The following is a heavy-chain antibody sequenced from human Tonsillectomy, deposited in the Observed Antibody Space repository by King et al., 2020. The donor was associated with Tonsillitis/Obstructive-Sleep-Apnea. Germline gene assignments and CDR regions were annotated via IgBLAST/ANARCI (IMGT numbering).Heavy chain of an antibody. CDR2: IKNKADGGTA. CDR1: GFTFSNAW. V-gene: IGHV3-15*01. Sequence: QPVQSGGGLVKPGGSLRLSCAASGFTFSNAWMTWVRQAPGKGLEWVGRIKNKADGGTADYAAPVRGRFTISRDDSKNTLYLQMNSLRTDDTALYYCTTDVVVVVPFDYWGQGTLVTVSS. CDR3: TTDVVVVVPFDY. D-gene: IGHD2-15*01. J-gene: IGHJ4*02.